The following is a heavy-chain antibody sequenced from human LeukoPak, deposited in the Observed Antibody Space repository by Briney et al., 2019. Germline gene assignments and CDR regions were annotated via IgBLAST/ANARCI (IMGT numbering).Heavy chain of an antibody. CDR1: GESFTGYY. CDR3: AREALGYCSGGSCSTFDY. J-gene: IGHJ4*02. V-gene: IGHV4-34*01. CDR2: IDHRGNT. D-gene: IGHD2-15*01. Sequence: PSETLSLTCAVYGESFTGYYWSWIRQSPGTGLEWIGEIDHRGNTNYNPPLTSRVTISVDTSKNQFSLRLNSVTAADTAVYYCAREALGYCSGGSCSTFDYWDQGTLVTVSS.